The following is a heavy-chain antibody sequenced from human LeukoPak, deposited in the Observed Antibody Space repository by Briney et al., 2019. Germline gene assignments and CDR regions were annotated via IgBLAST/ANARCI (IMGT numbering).Heavy chain of an antibody. CDR3: ARETESSSWFAGTILLRATNWYFDL. CDR2: IYYSGST. V-gene: IGHV4-59*01. Sequence: SETLSLTRTVSGGSISSYYWSWIRQPPGKGLEWIGYIYYSGSTNYNPSLKSRVTISVDTSKNQFSLKLSSVTAADTAVYYCARETESSSWFAGTILLRATNWYFDLWGRGTLVTVSS. J-gene: IGHJ2*01. D-gene: IGHD6-13*01. CDR1: GGSISSYY.